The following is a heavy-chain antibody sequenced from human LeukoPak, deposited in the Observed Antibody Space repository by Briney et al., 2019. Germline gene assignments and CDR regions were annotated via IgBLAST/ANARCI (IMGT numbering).Heavy chain of an antibody. CDR1: GYTFTGYY. CDR2: INPNSGGT. CDR3: ARGCSSSRPLENDY. V-gene: IGHV1-2*02. D-gene: IGHD2-2*01. J-gene: IGHJ4*02. Sequence: ASVKVSCKASGYTFTGYYMHWVRQAPGQGLEWMGWINPNSGGTNYAQKLQGRVTMTTDTSTNTAYMELGSLRSDDTAVYYCARGCSSSRPLENDYWGQGTLVTVSS.